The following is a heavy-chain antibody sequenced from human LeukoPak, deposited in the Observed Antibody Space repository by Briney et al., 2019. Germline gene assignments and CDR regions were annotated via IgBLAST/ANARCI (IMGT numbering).Heavy chain of an antibody. J-gene: IGHJ4*02. CDR3: ARDRVPNDY. Sequence: PGGSLRLSCAASGFTFSSYGMHWVRQAPGKGLEWVAVISYDGSNKYYADSVKGRFTISRDNAKNSLYLQMNSLRAEDTAVYYCARDRVPNDYWGQGTLVTVSS. CDR2: ISYDGSNK. V-gene: IGHV3-30*03. CDR1: GFTFSSYG.